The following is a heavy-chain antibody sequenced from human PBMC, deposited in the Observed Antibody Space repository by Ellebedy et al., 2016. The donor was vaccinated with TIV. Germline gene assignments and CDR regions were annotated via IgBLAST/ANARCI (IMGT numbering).Heavy chain of an antibody. CDR1: GYTLTELS. CDR2: FDPEDGET. CDR3: ATGPLTISPPTGYYYGMDV. J-gene: IGHJ6*02. Sequence: ASVKVSCXVSGYTLTELSMHWVRQAPGKGLEWMGGFDPEDGETIYAQKFQGRVTMTEDTSTDTAYMELSSLRSEDTAVYYCATGPLTISPPTGYYYGMDVWGQGTTVTVSS. D-gene: IGHD3-3*01. V-gene: IGHV1-24*01.